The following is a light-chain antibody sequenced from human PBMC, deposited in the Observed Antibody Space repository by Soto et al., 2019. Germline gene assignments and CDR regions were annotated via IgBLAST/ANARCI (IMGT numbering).Light chain of an antibody. V-gene: IGLV1-40*01. J-gene: IGLJ1*01. CDR3: QSYDSSLSGYV. CDR1: SSNIGAGYE. Sequence: QSVLTQPPSVSEAPGQRVTISGTGGSSNIGAGYEEHWYHRVPGTAPKLLIYENNNRPSGVPDRFSGSKSGTSASLAITGLQAEDEAEYCCQSYDSSLSGYVFGTGTKVTVL. CDR2: ENN.